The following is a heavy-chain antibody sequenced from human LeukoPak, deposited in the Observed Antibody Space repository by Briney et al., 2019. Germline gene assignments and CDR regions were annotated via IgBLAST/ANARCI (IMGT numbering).Heavy chain of an antibody. CDR2: IYHSGST. Sequence: PSETLSLTCTVSGGSIRSNYWSWIRQPPGKGLEWIGYIYHSGSTNYNPSLKSRVTISVDTSKNQFSLKLSSVTAADTAVYYCAREPYDSSDYYSPPQGYFDYWGQGTLVTVSS. D-gene: IGHD3-22*01. V-gene: IGHV4-59*01. CDR3: AREPYDSSDYYSPPQGYFDY. CDR1: GGSIRSNY. J-gene: IGHJ4*02.